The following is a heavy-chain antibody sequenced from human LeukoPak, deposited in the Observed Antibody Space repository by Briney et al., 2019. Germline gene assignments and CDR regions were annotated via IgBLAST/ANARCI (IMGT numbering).Heavy chain of an antibody. CDR2: INHSGST. CDR3: ARVGLRGPYYYYYMDV. D-gene: IGHD2-15*01. V-gene: IGHV4-34*01. CDR1: GGSFSGYY. J-gene: IGHJ6*03. Sequence: SETLSLTCAVYGGSFSGYYWSWIRQPPGKGLEWIGEINHSGSTNYNPSLKSRVTISVDTSKNQFSLKLSSVTAADTAVYYCARVGLRGPYYYYYMDVWGKGTTVTVSS.